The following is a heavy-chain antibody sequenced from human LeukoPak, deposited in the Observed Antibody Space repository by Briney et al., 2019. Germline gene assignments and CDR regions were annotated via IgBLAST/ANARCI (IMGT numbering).Heavy chain of an antibody. V-gene: IGHV4-59*01. CDR1: GGSISNKS. J-gene: IGHJ5*02. CDR2: IYYTGST. CDR3: AIPQWQATTGPWFDP. D-gene: IGHD1-26*01. Sequence: PSETLSLTCSVSGGSISNKSWSWIRQSPGKGLEWIAYIYYTGSTYYNPTLKSRLTISVDPSKNQFSLRLTSVTAADTAVYYCAIPQWQATTGPWFDPWGQGTLVTVSS.